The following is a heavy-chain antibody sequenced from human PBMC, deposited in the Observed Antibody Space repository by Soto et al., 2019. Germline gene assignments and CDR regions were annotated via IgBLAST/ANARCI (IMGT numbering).Heavy chain of an antibody. D-gene: IGHD5-12*01. CDR1: GFTFSSYA. V-gene: IGHV3-30-3*01. CDR2: ISYDGSNK. CDR3: ARDRRDGYNTSILYYFDS. Sequence: LRLSCAASGFTFSSYAMHWVRQAPGKGLEWVAVISYDGSNKYYADSVKGRFTISRDNSKNTLYLQMNSLRAEDTAVYYCARDRRDGYNTSILYYFDSWGQGTLVTVS. J-gene: IGHJ4*02.